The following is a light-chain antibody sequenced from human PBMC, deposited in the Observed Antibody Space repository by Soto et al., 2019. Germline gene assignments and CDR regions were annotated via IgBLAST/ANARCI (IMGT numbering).Light chain of an antibody. Sequence: QSVLTPPSSVSGSPGQSITISCTVTSSDVGRHNYVSWYQQHQGKAPKLIVYEVTNRASGVSRRFSASKYGNTASLTISGLQAEDEADYYCSSYATSSILYVFGTGTKVTVL. V-gene: IGLV2-14*01. CDR3: SSYATSSILYV. CDR2: EVT. J-gene: IGLJ1*01. CDR1: SSDVGRHNY.